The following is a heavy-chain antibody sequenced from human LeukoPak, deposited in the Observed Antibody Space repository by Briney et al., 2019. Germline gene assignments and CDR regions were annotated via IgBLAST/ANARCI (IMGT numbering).Heavy chain of an antibody. V-gene: IGHV3-11*01. CDR1: GFSLSDYY. CDR2: ISGSGTNI. Sequence: GGSLRLSCAASGFSLSDYYMSWIRQAPGKGLEWVSNISGSGTNIKYADSAKGRFTISRDNSKKTLYLQMASLRADDTAVYHCAKDWEEGDGYNPFDYWGQGTLVTVSS. J-gene: IGHJ4*02. CDR3: AKDWEEGDGYNPFDY. D-gene: IGHD5-24*01.